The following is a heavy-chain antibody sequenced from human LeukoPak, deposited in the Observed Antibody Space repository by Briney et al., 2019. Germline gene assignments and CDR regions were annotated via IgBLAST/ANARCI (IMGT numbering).Heavy chain of an antibody. CDR3: TIVGAADAFDI. V-gene: IGHV3-73*01. CDR2: IRSKANSYAT. J-gene: IGHJ3*02. D-gene: IGHD1-26*01. Sequence: PGGSLRLSCAASGFTLSGSAMHWVRQASGKGLEWVGRIRSKANSYATAYAASVKGRFTISRDDSKNTAYLQMNSLKTEDTAVYYCTIVGAADAFDIWGQGTMVTVSS. CDR1: GFTLSGSA.